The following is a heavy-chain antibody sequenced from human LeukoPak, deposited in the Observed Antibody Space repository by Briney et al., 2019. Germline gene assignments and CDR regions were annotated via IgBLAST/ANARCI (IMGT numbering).Heavy chain of an antibody. V-gene: IGHV1-2*02. D-gene: IGHD7-27*01. Sequence: ASVKVSCKASGYTFTAHYIHWVRQAPGQGLEWMGWISPNSGGTDYAQKFQGRVTMTRDTSISTAYVELSSLTSDDTAVYYCAIQPWGSGNNWYFDLWGRGTLVTVSS. CDR3: AIQPWGSGNNWYFDL. J-gene: IGHJ2*01. CDR1: GYTFTAHY. CDR2: ISPNSGGT.